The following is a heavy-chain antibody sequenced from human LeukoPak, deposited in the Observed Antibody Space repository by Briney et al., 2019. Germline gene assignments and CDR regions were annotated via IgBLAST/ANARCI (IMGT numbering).Heavy chain of an antibody. V-gene: IGHV4-34*01. Sequence: SETLSLTCAVYGGSFSGYYWSWIRQPPGKGLEWIGEINHGGSTNYNPSLKSRVTISVDTSKNQFSLKLSSVTAADTAVYYCARKRKVLLWFGELLWYFDYWGQGALVTVSS. CDR3: ARKRKVLLWFGELLWYFDY. J-gene: IGHJ4*02. D-gene: IGHD3-10*01. CDR1: GGSFSGYY. CDR2: INHGGST.